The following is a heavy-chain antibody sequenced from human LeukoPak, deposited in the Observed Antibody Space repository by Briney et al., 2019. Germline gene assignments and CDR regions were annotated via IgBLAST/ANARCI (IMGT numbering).Heavy chain of an antibody. CDR1: GFTFSSYS. CDR3: ARAPRFLEWFQTGYFDY. Sequence: GGSLRLSCAASGFTFSSYSMNWVRQAPGKGLEWVANIKQDGSEKYYVDSVKGRFTISRGNAKNSLYLQMNSLRAEDTAVYYCARAPRFLEWFQTGYFDYWGQGTLVTVSS. J-gene: IGHJ4*02. CDR2: IKQDGSEK. D-gene: IGHD3-3*01. V-gene: IGHV3-7*01.